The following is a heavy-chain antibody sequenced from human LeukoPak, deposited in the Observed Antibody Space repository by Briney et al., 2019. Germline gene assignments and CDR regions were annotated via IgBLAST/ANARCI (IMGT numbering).Heavy chain of an antibody. J-gene: IGHJ5*02. CDR1: GYTFTSYY. Sequence: ASVKVSCKASGYTFTSYYMHWVRQAPGQGLEWMGIINPSGGSTSYAQKFQGRVTMTRDTSTSTAYMELRSLRSDDTAVYYCARMTLLWFGESSAPRNWFDPWGQGTLVTVSS. CDR3: ARMTLLWFGESSAPRNWFDP. V-gene: IGHV1-46*01. CDR2: INPSGGST. D-gene: IGHD3-10*01.